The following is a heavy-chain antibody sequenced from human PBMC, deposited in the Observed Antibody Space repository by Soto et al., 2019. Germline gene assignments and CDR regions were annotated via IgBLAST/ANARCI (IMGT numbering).Heavy chain of an antibody. Sequence: QVQLEQSGAEVKRPGSSVKVSCKTSGGNFNTYPISWVRQAPGHRLEWMGKIIPIFGTPDYAQKFQGRVTINADEATTTVSMELRSLKSDDSAVSYCARDSRLWGSTGWKRENLFDIWCQGTMVTVSS. CDR1: GGNFNTYP. J-gene: IGHJ3*02. D-gene: IGHD3-16*01. V-gene: IGHV1-69*18. CDR3: ARDSRLWGSTGWKRENLFDI. CDR2: IIPIFGTP.